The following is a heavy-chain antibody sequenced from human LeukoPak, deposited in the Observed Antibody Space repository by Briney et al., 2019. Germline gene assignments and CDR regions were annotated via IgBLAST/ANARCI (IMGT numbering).Heavy chain of an antibody. Sequence: SVKVSYKASGGTFSSYTISWVRQAPGQGLEWMGRIIPILGIANYAQKFQGRVTITADKSTSTAYMELSSLRSEDTAVYYCAREDGYNPGFDYWGQGTLVTVSS. J-gene: IGHJ4*02. V-gene: IGHV1-69*04. CDR1: GGTFSSYT. CDR3: AREDGYNPGFDY. D-gene: IGHD5-24*01. CDR2: IIPILGIA.